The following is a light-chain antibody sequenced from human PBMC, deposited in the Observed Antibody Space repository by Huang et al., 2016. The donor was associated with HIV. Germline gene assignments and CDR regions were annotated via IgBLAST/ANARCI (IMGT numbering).Light chain of an antibody. CDR1: RSVSTN. Sequence: EIVMTHSPATLSVSPGERVTLSCRAIRSVSTNLAWYKQRPGQAPRLLIDGSSTRAPGIPARFSGSGSGTDFSLTISSLQSEDFALYYCHQYNNWLLSFGGGTRVDI. V-gene: IGKV3-15*01. CDR2: GSS. J-gene: IGKJ4*01. CDR3: HQYNNWLLS.